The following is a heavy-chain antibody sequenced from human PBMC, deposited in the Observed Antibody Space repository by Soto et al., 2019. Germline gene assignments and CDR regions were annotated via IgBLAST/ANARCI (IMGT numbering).Heavy chain of an antibody. D-gene: IGHD1-1*01. CDR2: IYWDDDK. Sequence: QITLKESGPTLVKPTQTLTLTCTFSGFLLSTSGVGVGWIRQPPGKALEWLALIYWDDDKRYSPSLKSRLTTTKDTAKNQLVLTMTHMDPVDTATYYCAHSFWDDTSDYWGQGTLVTVSS. J-gene: IGHJ4*02. CDR3: AHSFWDDTSDY. V-gene: IGHV2-5*02. CDR1: GFLLSTSGVG.